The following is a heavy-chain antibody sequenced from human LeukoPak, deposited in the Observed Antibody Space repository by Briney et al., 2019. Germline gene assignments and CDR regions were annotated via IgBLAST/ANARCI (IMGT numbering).Heavy chain of an antibody. V-gene: IGHV1-2*02. CDR1: GYTFTGYY. J-gene: IGHJ3*02. D-gene: IGHD3-10*01. Sequence: ASEKVSCKASGYTFTGYYMHWVRQAPGQGLEWMGWINPNSGGTNYAQKFQGRVTMTRDTSISTAYMELSRLRSDDTAVYYCARDLGWFGELSKPDAFDIWGQGTMVTVSS. CDR2: INPNSGGT. CDR3: ARDLGWFGELSKPDAFDI.